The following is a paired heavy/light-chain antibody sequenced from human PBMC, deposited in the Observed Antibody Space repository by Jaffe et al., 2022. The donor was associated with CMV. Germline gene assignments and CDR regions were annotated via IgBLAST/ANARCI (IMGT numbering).Heavy chain of an antibody. D-gene: IGHD3-9*01. CDR3: ARLILQHLAHDH. CDR2: LSYGGTN. J-gene: IGHJ4*01. Sequence: QLQLQESGPGLVKPSETVSLTCTVSGGSITSSSYYWGWIRQSPGKGLEWLGSLSYGGTNFYNPSLKSRVTISGDTSRNQFSLKLSSVTAADTAVYFCARLILQHLAHDHWGHGTLVTVTS. V-gene: IGHV4-39*01. CDR1: GGSITSSSYY.
Light chain of an antibody. CDR1: SSNIGDNY. CDR2: EDD. Sequence: QSVLTQPPSVSAAPGQKVTISCSGSSSNIGDNYVSWYQHLPGTAPKLLIYEDDKRPSGIPDRFSGSKSGTSATLGITGLQTGDEADYYCGTWDSGLSAGQVFGTGTKVTVL. CDR3: GTWDSGLSAGQV. J-gene: IGLJ1*01. V-gene: IGLV1-51*02.